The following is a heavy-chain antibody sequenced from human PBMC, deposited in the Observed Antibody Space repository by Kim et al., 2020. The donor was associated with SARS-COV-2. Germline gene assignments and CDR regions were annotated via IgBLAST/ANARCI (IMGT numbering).Heavy chain of an antibody. CDR3: ATGDSGYDLNYFDY. CDR1: GFTFDDYA. V-gene: IGHV3-9*01. J-gene: IGHJ4*02. D-gene: IGHD5-12*01. CDR2: ISWNSGSI. Sequence: GGSLRLSCAASGFTFDDYAMHWVRQAPGKGLEWVSGISWNSGSIGYADSVKGRFTISRDNAKNSLYLQMNSLRAEDTALYYCATGDSGYDLNYFDYWGQGTLVTVSS.